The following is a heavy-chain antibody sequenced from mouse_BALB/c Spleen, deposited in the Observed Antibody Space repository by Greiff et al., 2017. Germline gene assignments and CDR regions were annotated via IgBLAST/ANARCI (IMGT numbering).Heavy chain of an antibody. V-gene: IGHV14-3*02. J-gene: IGHJ2*01. CDR1: GFNIKDTY. D-gene: IGHD4-1*01. CDR2: IDPANGNT. CDR3: ARSDWYYFDY. Sequence: DVKLQESGAELVKPGASVKLSCTASGFNIKDTYMHWVKQRPEQGLEWIGRIDPANGNTKYDPKFQGKATITADTSSNTAYLQLSSLTSEDTAVYYCARSDWYYFDYWGQGTTLTVSS.